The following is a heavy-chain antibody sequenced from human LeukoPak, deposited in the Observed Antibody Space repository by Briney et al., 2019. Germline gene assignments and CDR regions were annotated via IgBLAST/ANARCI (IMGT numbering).Heavy chain of an antibody. CDR3: SGHFLGRFNWFDP. Sequence: SETLSLTCTVSGGSISSSSYYWGWIRQPPGKGLEWIGSIYYSGSTYYNPSLKSRVTISVDTSKNQFSLKLSSVTAADTAVYYCSGHFLGRFNWFDPWGQGTLVTVSS. V-gene: IGHV4-39*01. D-gene: IGHD3-10*01. CDR2: IYYSGST. J-gene: IGHJ5*02. CDR1: GGSISSSSYY.